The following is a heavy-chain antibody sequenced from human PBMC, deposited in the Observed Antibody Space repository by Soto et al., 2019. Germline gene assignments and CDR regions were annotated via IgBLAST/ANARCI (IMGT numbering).Heavy chain of an antibody. Sequence: EVRLLESGGDLLQPGGSLRLSCAASGFTFSSSAMSWVRQAPDKGLVWVSSVGGNSVSTFYADSVKGRFTISKDSSKNTLFLQMTSVRAEDTAVYSCAKAPGISPRWSYSYMDVWGKGTTVTAS. CDR2: VGGNSVST. CDR3: AKAPGISPRWSYSYMDV. V-gene: IGHV3-23*01. D-gene: IGHD1-1*01. J-gene: IGHJ6*03. CDR1: GFTFSSSA.